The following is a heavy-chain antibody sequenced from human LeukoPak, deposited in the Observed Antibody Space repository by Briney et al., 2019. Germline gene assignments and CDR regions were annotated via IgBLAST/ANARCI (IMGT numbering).Heavy chain of an antibody. Sequence: SETLSLTCTVSGDSIRSTSYYWGWIRQPPGKGLEWIGSIYYSGDTYYNPSLKGRVTIAVDTSKNQFSLKLNSVTAADTAVYYCARRKSFYDSSGYFDHWGRGTLVTVS. CDR2: IYYSGDT. D-gene: IGHD3-22*01. J-gene: IGHJ4*02. V-gene: IGHV4-39*01. CDR3: ARRKSFYDSSGYFDH. CDR1: GDSIRSTSYY.